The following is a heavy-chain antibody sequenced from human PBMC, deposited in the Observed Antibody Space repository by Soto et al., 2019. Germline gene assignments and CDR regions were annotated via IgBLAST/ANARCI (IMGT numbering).Heavy chain of an antibody. V-gene: IGHV3-30*04. CDR3: AKDVRASYDYGMDV. CDR2: VSSDGNTT. D-gene: IGHD3-16*01. J-gene: IGHJ6*02. Sequence: QMQLVESGGGVVQPGGSLRLLCAASGFSYNTYAMHWVRQAPGKGLDWVAVVSSDGNTTDYADSVKGRFTISRDNSNNTLYLQMNSLRPEDTAVYYCAKDVRASYDYGMDVWGQGTTVSVSS. CDR1: GFSYNTYA.